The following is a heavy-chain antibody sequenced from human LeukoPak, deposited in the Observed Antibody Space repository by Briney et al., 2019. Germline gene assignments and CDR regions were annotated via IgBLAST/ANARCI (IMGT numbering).Heavy chain of an antibody. CDR1: GASIGSSPYY. Sequence: SETLSLTCSVSGASIGSSPYYWTWIRQPAGRGLEWIGHRFTYGPATYSPSFKSRVTISVDTSKNQFSLKLSSVTAADTAVYYCARRSYYDSSGYQVWGQGTLVTVSS. J-gene: IGHJ4*02. V-gene: IGHV4-61*09. CDR2: RFTYGPA. CDR3: ARRSYYDSSGYQV. D-gene: IGHD3-22*01.